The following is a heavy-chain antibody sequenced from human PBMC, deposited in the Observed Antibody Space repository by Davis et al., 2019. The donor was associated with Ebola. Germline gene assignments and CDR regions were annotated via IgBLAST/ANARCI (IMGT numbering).Heavy chain of an antibody. V-gene: IGHV2-26*01. CDR1: GFSLSNARMG. D-gene: IGHD1-1*01. CDR3: ARTSNNWNYYYYYMDV. J-gene: IGHJ6*03. CDR2: LYSNDET. Sequence: SGPTLAQPTETLTLTCTVPGFSLSNARMGVSWIRQPPAKALDWLAPLYSNDETSYSTSPKSRLTISKDTSKSQVVLTMTNMDPVDTATNYCARTSNNWNYYYYYMDVWGKGTTVTVSS.